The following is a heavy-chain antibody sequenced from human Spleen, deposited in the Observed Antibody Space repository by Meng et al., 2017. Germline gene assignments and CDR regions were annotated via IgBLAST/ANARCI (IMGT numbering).Heavy chain of an antibody. Sequence: SCTVSGYSINTGYYWGWIRQPPGKGLEWIGSIYHSGSTYYNASLKSRVTISVDTSKNQFSLKLSSVTAADTAVYYCARGVPSNTMTVVVFLDYWGQGTLVTVSS. CDR2: IYHSGST. J-gene: IGHJ4*02. CDR1: GYSINTGYY. CDR3: ARGVPSNTMTVVVFLDY. D-gene: IGHD3-22*01. V-gene: IGHV4-38-2*02.